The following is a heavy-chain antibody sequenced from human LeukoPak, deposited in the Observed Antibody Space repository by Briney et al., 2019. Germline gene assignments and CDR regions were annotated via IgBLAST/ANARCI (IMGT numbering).Heavy chain of an antibody. CDR1: GGSISSGGYY. Sequence: PSQTLSLTCTVSGGSISSGGYYWSWIRQHPGKGLEWIGYIYSSGSTYYNPSLKSRVTISVDTSKNQFSLKLSSVTAADTAVYYCARGAWIQLWSSFDYWGQGTLVTVSS. V-gene: IGHV4-31*03. CDR3: ARGAWIQLWSSFDY. J-gene: IGHJ4*02. CDR2: IYSSGST. D-gene: IGHD5-18*01.